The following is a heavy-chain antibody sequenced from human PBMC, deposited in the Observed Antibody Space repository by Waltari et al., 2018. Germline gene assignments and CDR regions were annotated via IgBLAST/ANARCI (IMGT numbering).Heavy chain of an antibody. D-gene: IGHD2-2*01. J-gene: IGHJ3*02. CDR3: ARAVRDCSSTSCYYDAFDI. CDR2: IYYSGST. V-gene: IGHV4-59*01. CDR1: GGSISSYY. Sequence: QVQLQESGPGLVKPSETLSLTCTVSGGSISSYYWSWIRQPPGKGLEWIGYIYYSGSTNYNPSLKIRVTISVDTSKTQFSLKLSSVTAADTAVYYCARAVRDCSSTSCYYDAFDIWGQGTMVTVSS.